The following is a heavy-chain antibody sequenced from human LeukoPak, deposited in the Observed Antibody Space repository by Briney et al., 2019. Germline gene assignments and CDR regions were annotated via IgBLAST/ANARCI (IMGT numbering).Heavy chain of an antibody. J-gene: IGHJ5*02. CDR2: IIPIFGTA. D-gene: IGHD2-2*01. Sequence: ASVKVSCKASGGTFSSYAISWVRQAPGQGLEWMGGIIPIFGTANYAQKFQGRVTITADESTSTAYTELSSLRSEDTAVYYCASVVVPAARGYWFDPWGQGTLVTVSS. CDR3: ASVVVPAARGYWFDP. V-gene: IGHV1-69*01. CDR1: GGTFSSYA.